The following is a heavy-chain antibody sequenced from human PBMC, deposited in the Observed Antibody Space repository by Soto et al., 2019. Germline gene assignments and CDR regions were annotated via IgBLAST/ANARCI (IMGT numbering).Heavy chain of an antibody. CDR1: GGSISGSNW. D-gene: IGHD3-10*01. CDR3: ASSGSGIYYGMDV. J-gene: IGHJ6*02. CDR2: IYHSGST. V-gene: IGHV4-4*02. Sequence: SETLSLTCAVSGGSISGSNWWSWVRQPPGKGLEWIGEIYHSGSTNYNPSLKSRVTISVDKSKNQFSLKLSSVTAADTAVYYCASSGSGIYYGMDVWGQGTTVTVSS.